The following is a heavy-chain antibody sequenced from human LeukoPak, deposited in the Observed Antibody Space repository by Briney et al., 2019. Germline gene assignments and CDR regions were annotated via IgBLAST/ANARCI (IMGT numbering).Heavy chain of an antibody. D-gene: IGHD2-15*01. J-gene: IGHJ5*02. CDR1: GYTLTELS. CDR3: ATLNLGYCSGGSCYPAFDP. Sequence: ASVKVSCKVSGYTLTELSMHWVRQAPGKGLEWMGGFDPEDGETIYAQKFQGRVTMTEDTSTDTAYMELSSLRSEDMAVYYCATLNLGYCSGGSCYPAFDPWGQGTLVTVSS. V-gene: IGHV1-24*01. CDR2: FDPEDGET.